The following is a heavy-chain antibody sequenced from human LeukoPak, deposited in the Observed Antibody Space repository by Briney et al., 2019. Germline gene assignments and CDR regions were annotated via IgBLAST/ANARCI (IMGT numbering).Heavy chain of an antibody. J-gene: IGHJ4*02. V-gene: IGHV3-30*02. CDR3: AKDRSRYCSSTSCYLMDY. Sequence: GGSLRLSCAASGFTFSSYGMHWVRQAPGKGLEWVAFIRYDGSNKYYADSVKGRFTISRDNSKNTLYLQMNSLRAEDTAVYYCAKDRSRYCSSTSCYLMDYWGQGTLVTVSS. D-gene: IGHD2-2*01. CDR2: IRYDGSNK. CDR1: GFTFSSYG.